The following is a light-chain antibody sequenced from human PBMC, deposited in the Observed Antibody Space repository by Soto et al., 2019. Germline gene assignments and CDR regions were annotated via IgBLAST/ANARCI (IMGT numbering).Light chain of an antibody. CDR1: QSVSSY. V-gene: IGKV3-11*01. J-gene: IGKJ1*01. CDR2: DAF. Sequence: EIVLTQSPATLSLSPGERATLSCRASQSVSSYLAWYQQKPCQAPRLLIYDAFNRATGIPARFSGSGSGTDFTLTISSLEPEDFAVYYCQQRSNWPPITFGQGTKVDIK. CDR3: QQRSNWPPIT.